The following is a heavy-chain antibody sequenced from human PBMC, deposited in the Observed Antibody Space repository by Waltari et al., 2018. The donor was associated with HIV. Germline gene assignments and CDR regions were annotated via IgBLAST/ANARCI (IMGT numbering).Heavy chain of an antibody. D-gene: IGHD1-26*01. CDR1: GGSISSYY. J-gene: IGHJ4*02. Sequence: QVQLQESGPGLVKPSETLSLTCTVSGGSISSYYWSWIRQPPGKGLEWIGYIYYSGSTNYNPSLKSRVTISVDTSKNQFSLKLSSVTAADTAVYYCARGWVENPYYFDYWGQGTLVTVSS. V-gene: IGHV4-59*01. CDR2: IYYSGST. CDR3: ARGWVENPYYFDY.